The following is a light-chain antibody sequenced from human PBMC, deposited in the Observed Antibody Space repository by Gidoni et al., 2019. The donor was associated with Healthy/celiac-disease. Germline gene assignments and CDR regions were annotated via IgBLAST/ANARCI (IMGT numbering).Light chain of an antibody. CDR1: QVVSTN. CDR3: QQFDSWPLA. CDR2: GAS. V-gene: IGKV3-15*01. Sequence: DIVMTQPPATLSASPGEGATLSCRASQVVSTNVACYQQQRGQAPRLIISGASSRPPGISARFSGSGSGTEFSLSISSLESEDFAVYSCQQFDSWPLAFGPXTTMD. J-gene: IGKJ3*01.